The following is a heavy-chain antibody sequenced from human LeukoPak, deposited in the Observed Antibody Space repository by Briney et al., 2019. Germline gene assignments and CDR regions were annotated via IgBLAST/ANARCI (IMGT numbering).Heavy chain of an antibody. Sequence: QAGGSLRLSCAASGFTFSSYAMSWVRQAPGKGLEWVSAISGSGGSTYYADSVKGRLTISRDNSKNTLYLQMNSLRAEDTAVYYCAKALVVVPAAVEEWWGQGTLVTVSS. CDR3: AKALVVVPAAVEEW. CDR1: GFTFSSYA. J-gene: IGHJ4*02. D-gene: IGHD2-2*01. CDR2: ISGSGGST. V-gene: IGHV3-23*01.